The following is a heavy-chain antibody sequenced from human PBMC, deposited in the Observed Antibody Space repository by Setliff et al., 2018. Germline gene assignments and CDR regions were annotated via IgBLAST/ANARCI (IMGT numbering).Heavy chain of an antibody. V-gene: IGHV1-69*13. D-gene: IGHD3-10*01. CDR2: IIPIFGTA. J-gene: IGHJ3*02. CDR3: ARGGVGDDAFGI. Sequence: ASVKVSCKASGGTFSSYAISWVRQAPGQGLEWMGGIIPIFGTANYAQKFQGRVTITADESTSTAYMELSSLRSEDTAVYYCARGGVGDDAFGIWGQGTMVTVSS. CDR1: GGTFSSYA.